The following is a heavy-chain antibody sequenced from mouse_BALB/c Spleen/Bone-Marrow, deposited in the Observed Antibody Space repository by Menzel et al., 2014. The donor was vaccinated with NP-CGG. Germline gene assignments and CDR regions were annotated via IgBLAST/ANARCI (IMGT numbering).Heavy chain of an antibody. CDR3: ARHYYYGYVDY. CDR2: INPVSSTI. Sequence: DVKLVESGGGLVQPGGSLKLSCAVSGFDFSGYWMSWVRQAPGKGLEWIGEINPVSSTINYTPSLKDKFIISRDNAKNTLYLQMSKVRSEDTALYYCARHYYYGYVDYWGQGTSVTVSS. V-gene: IGHV4-1*02. D-gene: IGHD1-2*01. CDR1: GFDFSGYW. J-gene: IGHJ4*01.